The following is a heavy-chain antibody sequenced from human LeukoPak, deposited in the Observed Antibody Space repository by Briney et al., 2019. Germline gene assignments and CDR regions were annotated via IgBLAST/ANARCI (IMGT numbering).Heavy chain of an antibody. J-gene: IGHJ4*02. V-gene: IGHV3-15*01. D-gene: IGHD6-6*01. Sequence: GGSLRLSCAASGFTFSNAWTSWVRQAPGKGLEWVGRIKSKTDGGTTDYAAPVKGRFTISRDDSKNTLYLQMNSLKTEDTAVYYCTAEYYSSSVDYWGQGTLVTVSS. CDR1: GFTFSNAW. CDR2: IKSKTDGGTT. CDR3: TAEYYSSSVDY.